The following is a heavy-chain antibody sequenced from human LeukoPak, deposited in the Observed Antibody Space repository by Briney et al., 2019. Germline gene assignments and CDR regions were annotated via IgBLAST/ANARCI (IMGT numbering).Heavy chain of an antibody. D-gene: IGHD2-21*02. V-gene: IGHV4-59*08. CDR1: GGSIYNYY. CDR3: ARHFFGGYFFP. Sequence: SETLSLTCTFSGGSIYNYYCSWIRQPPGKGLEWIGSLSGSESSNYNPALKSRVAISVDTSKNQFSLRLNSVTAADTAVYYCARHFFGGYFFPWGQGTLVTVSS. CDR2: LSGSESS. J-gene: IGHJ5*02.